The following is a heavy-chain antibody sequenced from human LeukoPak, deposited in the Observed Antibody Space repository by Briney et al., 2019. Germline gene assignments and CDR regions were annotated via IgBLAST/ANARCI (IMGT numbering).Heavy chain of an antibody. CDR3: ARGAGSYYKVYYGMDV. CDR2: IYSGGST. D-gene: IGHD1-26*01. Sequence: GGSLRLSCAASGFTVSSNYMSWVRQAPGKGLEWVSVIYSGGSTYYADSVKGRFTISRDNSKNTLYLQMNSLRAEDTAVYYCARGAGSYYKVYYGMDVWGQGTTVTVSS. J-gene: IGHJ6*02. CDR1: GFTVSSNY. V-gene: IGHV3-66*01.